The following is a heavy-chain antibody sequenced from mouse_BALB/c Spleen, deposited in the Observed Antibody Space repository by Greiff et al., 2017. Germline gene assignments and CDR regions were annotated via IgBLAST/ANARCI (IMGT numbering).Heavy chain of an antibody. CDR3: ARQYDYYAMDY. CDR2: IDPANGNT. J-gene: IGHJ4*01. CDR1: GFNIKDTY. D-gene: IGHD2-10*02. V-gene: IGHV14-3*02. Sequence: VQLKQSGAELVKPGASVKLSCTASGFNIKDTYMHWVKQRPEQGLEWIGRIDPANGNTKYDPKFQGKATITADTSSNTAYLQLSSLTSEDTAVYYCARQYDYYAMDYWGQGTSGTVSS.